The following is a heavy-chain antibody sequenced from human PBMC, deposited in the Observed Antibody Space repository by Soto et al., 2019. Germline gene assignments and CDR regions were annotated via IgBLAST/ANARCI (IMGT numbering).Heavy chain of an antibody. V-gene: IGHV3-13*01. CDR2: IGTAGDT. D-gene: IGHD3-22*01. J-gene: IGHJ6*02. CDR3: ARQPLHYYYDSSGYHRYYGMDV. CDR1: GFTFSSYD. Sequence: SGGSLRLSCAASGFTFSSYDMHWVRQATGKGLEWVSAIGTAGDTYYPGSVKGRFTISRENAKNSLYLQMNSLRAGDTAVYYCARQPLHYYYDSSGYHRYYGMDVWGQGTTVTVSS.